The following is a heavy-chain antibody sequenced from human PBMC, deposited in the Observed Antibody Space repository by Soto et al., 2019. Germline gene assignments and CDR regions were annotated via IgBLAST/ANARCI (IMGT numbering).Heavy chain of an antibody. Sequence: LSLTCTVSGDSISSDYWSWIRQPAGKGLEWIGRVYIGGETNYNPPLKSRLTMSLDTSKRQFSLKLSSVTAADTAVYHCARGRQAVGLEFWGLGTLVTVSS. J-gene: IGHJ4*02. CDR2: VYIGGET. CDR1: GDSISSDY. V-gene: IGHV4-4*07. D-gene: IGHD1-26*01. CDR3: ARGRQAVGLEF.